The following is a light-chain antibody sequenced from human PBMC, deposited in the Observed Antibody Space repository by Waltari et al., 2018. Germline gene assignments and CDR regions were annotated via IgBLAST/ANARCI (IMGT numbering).Light chain of an antibody. V-gene: IGKV4-1*01. J-gene: IGKJ1*01. CDR2: WAS. Sequence: DIVMNQSPDSLAVSLGERATINCKSSQSISYTSTNKNYLAWYQQKPGQPPKLLIYWASNRESGVPGRFSGSGSGTDFTLTISSLQAEDVAVYYCQQYYNIPRTFGQGTKVEIK. CDR1: QSISYTSTNKNY. CDR3: QQYYNIPRT.